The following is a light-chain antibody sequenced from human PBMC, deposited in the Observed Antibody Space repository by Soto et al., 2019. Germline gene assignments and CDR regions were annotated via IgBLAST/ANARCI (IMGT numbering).Light chain of an antibody. CDR2: LGS. V-gene: IGKV2-28*01. CDR1: QSLLHNDGYNY. J-gene: IGKJ4*01. CDR3: MQALQTPLT. Sequence: DTMMTQSPLSLPVTPGEPASISCRSSQSLLHNDGYNYLDWYLQKPGQSPQLLIYLGSNRASGVPDRFSGSGSGTDFTLKISTVEAEDVGVYYCMQALQTPLTFGGGTKVEIK.